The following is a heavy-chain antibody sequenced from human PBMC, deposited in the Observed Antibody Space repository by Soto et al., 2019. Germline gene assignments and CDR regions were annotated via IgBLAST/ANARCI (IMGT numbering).Heavy chain of an antibody. CDR3: ARGWDYDILTGYVSEERSYFDY. CDR2: ISYDGSNK. J-gene: IGHJ4*02. D-gene: IGHD3-9*01. V-gene: IGHV3-30*01. Sequence: GGALRLSCAVSGFTFSSYSMNWVRKAPGKGLEWVAVISYDGSNKYYADTVKGRFTISRDNSKNTLYLQMNSLRAEDTAVYYCARGWDYDILTGYVSEERSYFDYWGQGTLVTVSS. CDR1: GFTFSSYS.